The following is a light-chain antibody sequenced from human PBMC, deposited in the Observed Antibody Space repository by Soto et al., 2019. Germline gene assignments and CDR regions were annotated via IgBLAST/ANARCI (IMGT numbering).Light chain of an antibody. V-gene: IGLV6-57*04. CDR3: QSYDNSSYV. Sequence: NFMLTQPHSMSESPGKTVTISCTRSSGSIASNYVQWYQQRPGSVPTTVIYEDNQRPSGVPGRFSGSVDSSSNSASLTISGLETEDEADYYCQSYDNSSYVFGTGTKVTVL. CDR2: EDN. CDR1: SGSIASNY. J-gene: IGLJ1*01.